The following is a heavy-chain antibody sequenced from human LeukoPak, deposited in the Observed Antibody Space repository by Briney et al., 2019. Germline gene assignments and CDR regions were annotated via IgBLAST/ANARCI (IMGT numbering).Heavy chain of an antibody. Sequence: GESLRLSCTGSGYTLSSYAMSWVRQAPGQGLEWISAISGNGYNTYYADSVKGRFTISSESSGNTLYLQMHNLRAEDTAVYYCAKGVRRRFAFYFDYWGQGTLVTVSS. D-gene: IGHD3-10*01. J-gene: IGHJ4*02. CDR1: GYTLSSYA. CDR3: AKGVRRRFAFYFDY. V-gene: IGHV3-23*01. CDR2: ISGNGYNT.